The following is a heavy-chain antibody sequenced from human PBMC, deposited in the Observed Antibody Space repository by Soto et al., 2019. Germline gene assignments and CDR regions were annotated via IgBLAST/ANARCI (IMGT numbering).Heavy chain of an antibody. Sequence: GVSLRLSCAASGFTFISYAMHWVRQAPGKGLEWVAVISYDGSNKYYADSVKGRFTISRDNSKNTLYLQMNSLRAEDTAVYYCARDWARLWFGELLDYWGQGTLVTVSS. CDR1: GFTFISYA. CDR2: ISYDGSNK. D-gene: IGHD3-10*01. CDR3: ARDWARLWFGELLDY. J-gene: IGHJ4*02. V-gene: IGHV3-30-3*01.